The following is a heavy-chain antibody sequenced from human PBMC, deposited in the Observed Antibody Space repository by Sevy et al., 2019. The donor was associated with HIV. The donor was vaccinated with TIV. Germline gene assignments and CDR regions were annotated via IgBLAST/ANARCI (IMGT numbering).Heavy chain of an antibody. CDR2: ISDDSRSI. D-gene: IGHD3-3*01. Sequence: GGSLRLSCAASGFTFRTYSMNWVRQAPGKGLEWLSSISDDSRSIYYSDSVKGRFTISRANAKNFLFLQMNNLGVEDTAIYYCARDFTVFGVVSGIDYWGQGNLVTVSS. V-gene: IGHV3-21*04. CDR3: ARDFTVFGVVSGIDY. CDR1: GFTFRTYS. J-gene: IGHJ4*02.